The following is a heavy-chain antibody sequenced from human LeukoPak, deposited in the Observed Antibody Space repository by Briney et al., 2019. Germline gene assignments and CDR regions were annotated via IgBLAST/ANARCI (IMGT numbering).Heavy chain of an antibody. V-gene: IGHV4-30-4*01. Sequence: PSETLSLTCTVSGGSISSGDYYWSWIRQPPGKGLEWIGYIYYSGSTYYNPSLKSRVTISVDTSKNQFSLKLSSVTAADTAVYYCAGTTNYGDPWDFDYWGQGTLVTVSS. J-gene: IGHJ4*02. CDR2: IYYSGST. D-gene: IGHD4-17*01. CDR3: AGTTNYGDPWDFDY. CDR1: GGSISSGDYY.